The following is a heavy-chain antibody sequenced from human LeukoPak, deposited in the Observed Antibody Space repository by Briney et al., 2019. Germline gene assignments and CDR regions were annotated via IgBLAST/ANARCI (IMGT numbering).Heavy chain of an antibody. Sequence: PSETLSLTCTVSGVSITNYYWSWIRQPPGKGLEWIGYIYYSGSTNFNPSLKSRLSIPQDTSKNQFSLKLSSVTAADTAVYYCAREIGMYSSSWSYYYYGMDVWGQGTTVTVSS. CDR2: IYYSGST. D-gene: IGHD6-13*01. V-gene: IGHV4-59*12. J-gene: IGHJ6*02. CDR1: GVSITNYY. CDR3: AREIGMYSSSWSYYYYGMDV.